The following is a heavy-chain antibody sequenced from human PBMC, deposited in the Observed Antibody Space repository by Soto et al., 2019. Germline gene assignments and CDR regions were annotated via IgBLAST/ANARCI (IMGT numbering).Heavy chain of an antibody. D-gene: IGHD5-12*01. V-gene: IGHV4-34*01. CDR1: GGSFSGYY. CDR2: INHSGST. J-gene: IGHJ4*02. Sequence: QVQLQQWGAGLLKPSETLSLTCAVYGGSFSGYYWSWIRQPPGKGLKWFGEINHSGSTNYNPSLSSRVPLSVVTSKYQFFLKLGFVTAADTAVYYRATWSRVYSGYDWGFDYWGQGTLVPVSS. CDR3: ATWSRVYSGYDWGFDY.